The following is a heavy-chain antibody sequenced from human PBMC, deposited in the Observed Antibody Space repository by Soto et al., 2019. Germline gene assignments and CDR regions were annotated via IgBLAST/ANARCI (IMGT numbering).Heavy chain of an antibody. J-gene: IGHJ4*02. CDR2: IVAATGTT. D-gene: IGHD3-16*01. CDR3: AKDLGFSAPTAFDF. CDR1: GFTFSNYA. Sequence: GGSLRLSCAASGFTFSNYAMSWVRQTPGKGLEWVSGIVAATGTTYYTDSVKGRFAISRDNSRNTLYLQMSILRAEDTAVYYCAKDLGFSAPTAFDFWGQGTLVIVSS. V-gene: IGHV3-23*01.